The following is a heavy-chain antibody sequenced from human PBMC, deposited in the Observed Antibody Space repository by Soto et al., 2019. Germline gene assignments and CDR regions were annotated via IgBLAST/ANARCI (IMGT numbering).Heavy chain of an antibody. Sequence: GASVKVSCKASGYTFTSYAMHWVRQAPGQRLEWMGWINAGNGNTKYSQKFQGRVTITRDTSASTAYMELSSLRSEDTAVYYCAIYFPYYDSRGQYDYCGQGSLVTVSS. J-gene: IGHJ4*02. CDR2: INAGNGNT. CDR3: AIYFPYYDSRGQYDY. CDR1: GYTFTSYA. V-gene: IGHV1-3*01. D-gene: IGHD3-22*01.